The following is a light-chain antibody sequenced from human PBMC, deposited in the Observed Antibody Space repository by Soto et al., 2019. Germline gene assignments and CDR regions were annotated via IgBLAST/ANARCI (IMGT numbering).Light chain of an antibody. Sequence: EIVLTQSPGTLSLSPGERATLSCRASQSVSSSYLAWYQQKPGQAPRLLIYGASSRATGIPDRFSGSGSGTDFTLTINRLEPEDSAVYYCQQYGSSLTWTFGQGTKVDIK. V-gene: IGKV3-20*01. CDR3: QQYGSSLTWT. J-gene: IGKJ1*01. CDR2: GAS. CDR1: QSVSSSY.